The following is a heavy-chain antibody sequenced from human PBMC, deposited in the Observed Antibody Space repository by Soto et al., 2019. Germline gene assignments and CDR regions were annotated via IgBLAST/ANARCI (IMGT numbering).Heavy chain of an antibody. CDR1: GGSISSGGYY. Sequence: QVQLQESGPGLVKPSQTLSVTCTVSGGSISSGGYYWTWIRQHPGKGLEWIGFIYHSGSTKYNPSPTSRVTMSVDMSKNQFSLKLSSVTAADTAVYYCARDSPAAGPLNYYGMDVWGQGTTVTVSS. J-gene: IGHJ6*02. CDR3: ARDSPAAGPLNYYGMDV. V-gene: IGHV4-31*03. CDR2: IYHSGST. D-gene: IGHD6-13*01.